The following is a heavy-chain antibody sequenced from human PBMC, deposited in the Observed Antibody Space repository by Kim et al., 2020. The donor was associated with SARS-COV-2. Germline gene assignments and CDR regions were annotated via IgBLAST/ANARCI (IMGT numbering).Heavy chain of an antibody. D-gene: IGHD6-6*01. Sequence: GSLRLSCAASGFTFSSYEMNWVRQAPGKGLAWVSYISSSGSTIYYADSVKGRFTISRDNAKNSLYLQMNSLRAEDTAVYYCARIRIAARPYDYWGQGTLVTVSS. CDR2: ISSSGSTI. CDR1: GFTFSSYE. J-gene: IGHJ4*02. V-gene: IGHV3-48*03. CDR3: ARIRIAARPYDY.